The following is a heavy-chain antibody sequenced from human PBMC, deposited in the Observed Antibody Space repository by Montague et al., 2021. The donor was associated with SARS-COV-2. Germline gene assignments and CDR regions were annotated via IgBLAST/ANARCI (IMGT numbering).Heavy chain of an antibody. V-gene: IGHV3-30*04. CDR1: GFTFSSYA. CDR3: ARDSRSSVDP. J-gene: IGHJ5*02. CDR2: ISYDGSNK. Sequence: SLRLSCAASGFTFSSYAMHWVRQAPGKGLEWVALISYDGSNKYYAESVKGRFTISRDNSKNTLYLQMNSLRDEDTAVYYCARDSRSSVDPWGQGTLVTVSS. D-gene: IGHD1-26*01.